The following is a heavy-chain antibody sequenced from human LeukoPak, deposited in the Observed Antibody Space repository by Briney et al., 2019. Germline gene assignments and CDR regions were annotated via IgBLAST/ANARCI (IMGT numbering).Heavy chain of an antibody. CDR3: ARRISDYGGSPHRAFDI. V-gene: IGHV4-59*08. CDR1: GGSISSYY. Sequence: PSETLSLTCTVSGGSISSYYWSWIRQPPGKGLEWIGYIYYSGNTNYNPSLKSRVTISVDTSKNQFSLKLSSVTAADTAVYFCARRISDYGGSPHRAFDIWGQGTMVTVSS. D-gene: IGHD4-23*01. J-gene: IGHJ3*02. CDR2: IYYSGNT.